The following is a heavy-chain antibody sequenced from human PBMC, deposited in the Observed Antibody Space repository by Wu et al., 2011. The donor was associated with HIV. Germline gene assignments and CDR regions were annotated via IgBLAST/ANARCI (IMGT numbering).Heavy chain of an antibody. CDR2: INPNSGGP. CDR3: ARGDWGGYDHFDY. D-gene: IGHD5-12*01. Sequence: VQSGAEVKKPGASVKVSCKASGYTFSDYYIHWVRLAPGQGLEWMGWINPNSGGPKYAQKFRGRVTMTRDTSISTAYMELSRLKSDDTAVYYCARGDWGGYDHFDYWGQGTLVTVSS. V-gene: IGHV1-2*02. J-gene: IGHJ4*02. CDR1: GYTFSDYY.